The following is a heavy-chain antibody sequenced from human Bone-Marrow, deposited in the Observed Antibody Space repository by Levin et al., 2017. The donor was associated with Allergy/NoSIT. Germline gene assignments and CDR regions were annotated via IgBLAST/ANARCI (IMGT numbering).Heavy chain of an antibody. Sequence: GGSLRLSCAASGFTFSTYWMHWVRQAPGKGLSWVSRIKGDGSITMYMGSVKGRFTISRDNARNTLYLQMTSLNVEDTAVYYCAGLCAGGGCTPVWGQGTLVTVSS. CDR3: AGLCAGGGCTPV. CDR2: IKGDGSIT. CDR1: GFTFSTYW. J-gene: IGHJ4*02. D-gene: IGHD2-8*02. V-gene: IGHV3-74*03.